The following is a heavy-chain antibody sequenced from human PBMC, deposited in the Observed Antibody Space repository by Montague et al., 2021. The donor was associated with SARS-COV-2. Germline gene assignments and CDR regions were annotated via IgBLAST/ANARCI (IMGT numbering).Heavy chain of an antibody. V-gene: IGHV4-31*03. J-gene: IGHJ6*02. CDR3: ARVGRQQLVRLSGMDV. Sequence: TLSLTCTVSGTSIRSGGYYWTWIRQHPGKGLEWIGYIFHTGRAYYXPSLETRVNISVDTSNNLFSLKLSSVTAADTAVYYCARVGRQQLVRLSGMDVWGQGTTVTVSS. CDR1: GTSIRSGGYY. CDR2: IFHTGRA. D-gene: IGHD6-13*01.